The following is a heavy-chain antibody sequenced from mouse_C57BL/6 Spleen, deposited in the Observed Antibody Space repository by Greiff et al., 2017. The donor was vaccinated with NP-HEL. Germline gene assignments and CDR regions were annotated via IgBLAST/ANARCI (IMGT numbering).Heavy chain of an antibody. CDR1: GYTFTSYW. CDR2: IHPNSGST. J-gene: IGHJ3*01. V-gene: IGHV1-64*01. Sequence: QVQLQQPGAELVKPGASVKLSCKASGYTFTSYWMHWVKQRPGQGLEWIGMIHPNSGSTNYNEKFKSKATLTVDNSSSTAYMQLSSLTSEDSADYYCARRDAWFAYWGQGTLVTVSA. CDR3: ARRDAWFAY.